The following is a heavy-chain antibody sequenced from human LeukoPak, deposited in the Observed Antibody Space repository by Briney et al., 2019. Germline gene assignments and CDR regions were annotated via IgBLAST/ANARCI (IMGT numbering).Heavy chain of an antibody. V-gene: IGHV3-48*04. J-gene: IGHJ3*01. CDR1: GFTFSSYT. CDR3: VRGTSHPV. Sequence: GGSLRLSCATSGFTFSSYTMNWVRQAPGKGLEWISSILSDSGTTIHYADSVKGRFTISRDNAKNSLYLQMNSLRVEGMAVYYCVRGTSHPVWGQGTTVTVSS. CDR2: ILSDSGTTI. D-gene: IGHD1-14*01.